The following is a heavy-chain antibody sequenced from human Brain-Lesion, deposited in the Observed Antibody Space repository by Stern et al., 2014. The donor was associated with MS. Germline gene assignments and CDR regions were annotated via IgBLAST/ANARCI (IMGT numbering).Heavy chain of an antibody. Sequence: VQLVQSGAEVKKPGASGKGSCKTSGYIFTGYYIQWVRQAPGQGLEWMAWINPNTGGTKYKQKFQGRVTMSRDTSISTAYVELSSLTSDDTAVYYCARDQRGITIFGVVTDYYYLGMDVWGQGTTVTVSS. J-gene: IGHJ6*02. CDR2: INPNTGGT. V-gene: IGHV1-2*02. D-gene: IGHD3-3*01. CDR3: ARDQRGITIFGVVTDYYYLGMDV. CDR1: GYIFTGYY.